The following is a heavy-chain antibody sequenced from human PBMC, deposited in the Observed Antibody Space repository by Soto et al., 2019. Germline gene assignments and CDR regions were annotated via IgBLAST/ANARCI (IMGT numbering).Heavy chain of an antibody. D-gene: IGHD5-12*01. CDR3: ARDGRAYNGYDYGTAPTHLDY. CDR2: ISSSGNSK. CDR1: GFTVSDYY. V-gene: IGHV3-11*01. J-gene: IGHJ4*02. Sequence: PGGSLRLSCAASGFTVSDYYMSWIRQAPGKGLECVSYISSSGNSKYYAGSVKGRFTISRDNAKNSLYLQMNSLRAEDTAVYFCARDGRAYNGYDYGTAPTHLDYWGQGTLVTVSS.